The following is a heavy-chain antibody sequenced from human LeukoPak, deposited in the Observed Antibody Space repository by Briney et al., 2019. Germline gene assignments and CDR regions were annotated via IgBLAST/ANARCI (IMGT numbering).Heavy chain of an antibody. CDR3: ARAPRQWLVLSVPRFDY. CDR2: INPNSGGT. V-gene: IGHV1-2*02. Sequence: ASVKVSCKASGYTFTGYFMHWVRQAPGQGLEWMGWINPNSGGTNYAQKFQGRVTMTTDTSTSTAYMELRSLRSDDTAVYYCARAPRQWLVLSVPRFDYWGQGTLVTVSS. D-gene: IGHD6-19*01. J-gene: IGHJ4*02. CDR1: GYTFTGYF.